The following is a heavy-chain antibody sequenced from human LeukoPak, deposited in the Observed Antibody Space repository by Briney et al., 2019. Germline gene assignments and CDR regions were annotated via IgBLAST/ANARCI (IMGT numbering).Heavy chain of an antibody. J-gene: IGHJ3*02. D-gene: IGHD3-22*01. V-gene: IGHV1-69*05. CDR2: IIPIFGTA. CDR1: GGTFSSYA. Sequence: GASVKVSCKASGGTFSSYAISWVRQAPGQGLEWMGGIIPIFGTANYAQKFQGRVTITTDESTSTAYMELSSLRSEDTAVYYCARASLPYYYDSSGYPIAFDIWGQGIMVTVSS. CDR3: ARASLPYYYDSSGYPIAFDI.